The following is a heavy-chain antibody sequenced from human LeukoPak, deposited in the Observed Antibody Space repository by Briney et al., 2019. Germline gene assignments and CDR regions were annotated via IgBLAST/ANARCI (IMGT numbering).Heavy chain of an antibody. CDR2: IYYSGST. J-gene: IGHJ4*02. CDR3: ARYRNYYDSGNYGRFDY. D-gene: IGHD3-10*01. Sequence: SETLSLTCTVSGGSISSSSYYWGWIRQPPGKGLEWIGSIYYSGSTYYNPSLQSRVTISVDKSKNQFSLKLTSVTAADTAVYYCARYRNYYDSGNYGRFDYWGQGILVTVSS. V-gene: IGHV4-39*07. CDR1: GGSISSSSYY.